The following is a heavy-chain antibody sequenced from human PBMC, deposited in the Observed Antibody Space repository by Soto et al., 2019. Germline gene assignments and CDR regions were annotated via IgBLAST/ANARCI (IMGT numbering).Heavy chain of an antibody. CDR3: ARYNAASGTYYFDF. CDR2: INHRGSA. D-gene: IGHD6-13*01. CDR1: GASVSSTYW. V-gene: IGHV4-4*02. Sequence: SETLSLTCTVSGASVSSTYWWSWVRQPPGKGPEWIGEINHRGSANYNPSLKSRVTISVDISKSQFSLRLTSVTAADTAVYYCARYNAASGTYYFDFWGQGALVTGSS. J-gene: IGHJ4*02.